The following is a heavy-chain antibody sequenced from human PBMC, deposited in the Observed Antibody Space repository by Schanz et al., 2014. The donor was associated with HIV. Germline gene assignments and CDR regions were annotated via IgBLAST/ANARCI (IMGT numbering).Heavy chain of an antibody. V-gene: IGHV3-48*02. D-gene: IGHD3-3*01. Sequence: EVQLVESGGGVVRPGGSLRLSCAASGFTLSSYSMNWVRQAPGKGLEWISYISGSSSTIYYAGSVKGRFTISRDNAKNSLFLQMNSLKDDDTAVYYCAREAYYFDFWNGQYYYYGLDVWGQGTTVTVSS. CDR1: GFTLSSYS. CDR2: ISGSSSTI. CDR3: AREAYYFDFWNGQYYYYGLDV. J-gene: IGHJ6*02.